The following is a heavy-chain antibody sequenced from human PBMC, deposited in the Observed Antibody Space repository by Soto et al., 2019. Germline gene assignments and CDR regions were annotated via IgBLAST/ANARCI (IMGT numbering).Heavy chain of an antibody. D-gene: IGHD6-6*01. CDR3: ARDLGAARPPYYDYGMDV. J-gene: IGHJ6*02. CDR1: GGYNSSYY. Sequence: SETLSLTFTVSGGYNSSYYWSWIRQPLWQVLEWIGYIYYNGSTNYNPSLKSRVTISVDTSKNQFSLKRSSVTASDTAVYYCARDLGAARPPYYDYGMDVWGQGTTLTVSS. V-gene: IGHV4-59*01. CDR2: IYYNGST.